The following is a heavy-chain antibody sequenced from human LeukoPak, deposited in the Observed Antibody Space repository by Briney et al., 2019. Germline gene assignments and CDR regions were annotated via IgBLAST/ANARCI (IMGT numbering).Heavy chain of an antibody. CDR2: IRSKAYGGTI. Sequence: GGSRRLSCTASGFTFGDYAMSWVRQAPGKGLEWVGFIRSKAYGGTIEYAASVKGRFTISRDDSKSIAYLQMNSLKTEDTALYYCTRDPYCRSSSCYWGIDYWGQGTLVTVSS. CDR3: TRDPYCRSSSCYWGIDY. V-gene: IGHV3-49*04. D-gene: IGHD2-15*01. CDR1: GFTFGDYA. J-gene: IGHJ4*02.